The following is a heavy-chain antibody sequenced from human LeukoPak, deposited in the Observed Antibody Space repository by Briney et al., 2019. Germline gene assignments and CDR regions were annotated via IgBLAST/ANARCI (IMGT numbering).Heavy chain of an antibody. J-gene: IGHJ5*02. CDR3: ARDQGSRLFDP. Sequence: GGSLRLSCAASGFTFSSYAMHWVRQARGKGLEWVAVISYDGSNKYYADSVKGRFTISRDNAKNSLYLQMNSLRAEDTAVYYCARDQGSRLFDPWGQGTLVTVSS. CDR2: ISYDGSNK. CDR1: GFTFSSYA. D-gene: IGHD2-2*01. V-gene: IGHV3-30-3*01.